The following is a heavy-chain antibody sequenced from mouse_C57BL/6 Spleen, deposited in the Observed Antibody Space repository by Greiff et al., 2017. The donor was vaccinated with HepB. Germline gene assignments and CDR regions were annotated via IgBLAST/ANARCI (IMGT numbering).Heavy chain of an antibody. J-gene: IGHJ3*01. D-gene: IGHD4-1*01. Sequence: EVKVVESGGGLVKPGGSLKLSCAASGFTFSDYGMHWVRQAPEKGLEWVAYISSGSSTIYYADTVKGRFTISRDNAKNTLFLQMTSLRSEDTAMYYCARGANWDAAYWGQGTLVTVSA. CDR1: GFTFSDYG. V-gene: IGHV5-17*01. CDR3: ARGANWDAAY. CDR2: ISSGSSTI.